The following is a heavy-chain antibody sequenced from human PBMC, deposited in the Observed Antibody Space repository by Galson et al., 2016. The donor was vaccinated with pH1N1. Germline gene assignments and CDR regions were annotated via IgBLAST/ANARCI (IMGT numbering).Heavy chain of an antibody. CDR1: GGSFSANS. Sequence: VKVSCKGSGGSFSANSIAWVRQAPGQGLQWIGSIVPMFRAANYADKFQGRVTLTADESTNTVYMEMSNLTSDDTAVYYCTRDGVGGKGEYFGFWGQGTLVTVSS. D-gene: IGHD3-16*01. V-gene: IGHV1-69*15. CDR2: IVPMFRAA. J-gene: IGHJ4*02. CDR3: TRDGVGGKGEYFGF.